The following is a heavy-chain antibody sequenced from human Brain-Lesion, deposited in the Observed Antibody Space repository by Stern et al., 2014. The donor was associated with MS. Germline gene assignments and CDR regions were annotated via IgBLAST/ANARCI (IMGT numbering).Heavy chain of an antibody. V-gene: IGHV3-74*02. J-gene: IGHJ4*02. CDR3: TILSGPYDH. CDR2: INRDGSTT. CDR1: GFTFSNSW. Sequence: EVQLVQSGGGLFKPGGSLRLSCAASGFTFSNSWMHWVRQAPGKGLVWVSRINRDGSTTTYADSVKGRFTISRDNAKNTLYLQMSSLRAEDTAVYYCTILSGPYDHWGQGTLVTVSS. D-gene: IGHD3-10*01.